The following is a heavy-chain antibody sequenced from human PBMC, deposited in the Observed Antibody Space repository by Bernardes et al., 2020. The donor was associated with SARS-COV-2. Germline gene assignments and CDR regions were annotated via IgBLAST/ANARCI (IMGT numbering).Heavy chain of an antibody. D-gene: IGHD3-22*01. Sequence: ASVKVSCKASGYTFTGYYMHWVRQAPGQGLEWMGGFDPEDGETIYAQKFQGRVTMTEDTSTDTAYMELSSLRSEDTAVYYCATAAYDSSGYYLPYFDYWGQGTLVTVSS. CDR2: FDPEDGET. V-gene: IGHV1-24*01. CDR1: GYTFTGYY. CDR3: ATAAYDSSGYYLPYFDY. J-gene: IGHJ4*02.